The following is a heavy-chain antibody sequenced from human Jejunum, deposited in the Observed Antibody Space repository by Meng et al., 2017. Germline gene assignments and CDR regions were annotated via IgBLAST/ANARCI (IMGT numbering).Heavy chain of an antibody. CDR2: INVDSGNT. Sequence: ASVKVSCKASGYTFSYYSMHWVRQAPGQRPEWMGWINVDSGNTKYSRNLQGRVTITRDTSTNTAYMELRSLRFEDTALYYCARVEGDGYNNFYHYYGMDVWGQGTMVTVSS. V-gene: IGHV1-3*01. J-gene: IGHJ6*02. CDR1: GYTFSYYS. CDR3: ARVEGDGYNNFYHYYGMDV. D-gene: IGHD5-24*01.